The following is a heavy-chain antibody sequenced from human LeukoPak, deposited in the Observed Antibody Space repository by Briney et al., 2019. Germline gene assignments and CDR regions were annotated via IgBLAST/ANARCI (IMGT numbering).Heavy chain of an antibody. V-gene: IGHV3-74*01. Sequence: GGSLRLSCAASGFTFTSYWMHWVRQAPGKGLVWVSRINSDRSGTNYADTVQGRFTISRDNAKNTAYMQMSRLRAEDTAIYYCARYGIGGAFDSWGEGTMVTVSS. CDR3: ARYGIGGAFDS. D-gene: IGHD1-1*01. J-gene: IGHJ3*02. CDR2: INSDRSGT. CDR1: GFTFTSYW.